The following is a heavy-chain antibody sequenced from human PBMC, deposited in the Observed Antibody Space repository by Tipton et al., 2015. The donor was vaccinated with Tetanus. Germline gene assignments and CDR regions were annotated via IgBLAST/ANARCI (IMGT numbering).Heavy chain of an antibody. CDR2: ISGGGVST. V-gene: IGHV3-23*01. J-gene: IGHJ4*02. D-gene: IGHD6-6*01. CDR1: GFTFSSYA. CDR3: AKSEARLGTSSSRD. Sequence: SLRLSCAASGFTFSSYAMNWVRQAPGKGLEWVSAISGGGVSTYYADSVKGRFTISRDNSKNTLYLQMNSLRADDTAVYFCAKSEARLGTSSSRDWGQGTLVTVSS.